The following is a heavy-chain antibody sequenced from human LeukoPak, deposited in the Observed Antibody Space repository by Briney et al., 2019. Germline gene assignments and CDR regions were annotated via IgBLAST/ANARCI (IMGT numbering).Heavy chain of an antibody. Sequence: GESLKISCKGSGYSFSTYWIAWVRQMPGKGLEWMGIIYPGDSDTRYSPSFQGQVTISADKSISTAYLQWSSLKASDTAMYYCARATKGYYYYYGMDVWGQGTTVTVSS. CDR2: IYPGDSDT. V-gene: IGHV5-51*01. J-gene: IGHJ6*02. CDR1: GYSFSTYW. CDR3: ARATKGYYYYYGMDV. D-gene: IGHD1-26*01.